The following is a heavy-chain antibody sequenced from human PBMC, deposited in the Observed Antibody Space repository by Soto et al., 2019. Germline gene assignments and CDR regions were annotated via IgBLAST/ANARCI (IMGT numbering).Heavy chain of an antibody. CDR1: GFCFSTYN. CDR3: AKDCWYDGASCFSSDS. Sequence: AGTLSLTCAASGFCFSTYNLYGVRQDPGKGPEWIAHISTTSCTIYYADSVKSRFTISRDNARNSLYLEMNSLRAEDTAVYYSAKDCWYDGASCFSSDSWGQGTLVTVSS. V-gene: IGHV3-48*01. D-gene: IGHD3-16*01. J-gene: IGHJ4*02. CDR2: ISTTSCTI.